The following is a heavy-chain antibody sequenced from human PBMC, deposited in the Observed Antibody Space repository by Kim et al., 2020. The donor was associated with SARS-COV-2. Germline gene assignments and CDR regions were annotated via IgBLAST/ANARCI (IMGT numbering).Heavy chain of an antibody. CDR2: ISYDGSNK. CDR1: GFTFSSYA. D-gene: IGHD1-1*01. CDR3: ARDPILRNCNDGES. V-gene: IGHV3-30*04. J-gene: IGHJ1*01. Sequence: GGSLRLSCAASGFTFSSYAMHWVRQAPGKGLEWVAVISYDGSNKYYADSVKGRFTISRDNSKNTLYLQMNSLRAEDTAVYYCARDPILRNCNDGESWSQG.